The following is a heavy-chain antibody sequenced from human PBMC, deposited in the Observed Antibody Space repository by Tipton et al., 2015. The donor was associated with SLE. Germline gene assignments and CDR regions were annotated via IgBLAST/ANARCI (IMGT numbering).Heavy chain of an antibody. Sequence: TLSLTCAVSGFSISSGYYWGWIRQPPGKGLERIGTIYHSGNTYYNPSLKSRLTLSVDTSKNQFSLRVRSVTAADTAVYYCARGGGSYYDYWGQGTLVTVSS. D-gene: IGHD1-26*01. V-gene: IGHV4-38-2*01. CDR1: GFSISSGYY. CDR3: ARGGGSYYDY. CDR2: IYHSGNT. J-gene: IGHJ4*02.